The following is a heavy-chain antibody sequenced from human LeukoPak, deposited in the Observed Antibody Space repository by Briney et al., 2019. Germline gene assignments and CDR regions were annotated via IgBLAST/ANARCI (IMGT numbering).Heavy chain of an antibody. V-gene: IGHV1-46*01. D-gene: IGHD3-22*01. CDR2: INPGGDNT. CDR1: GYTFTNYY. CDR3: ARADNYYDSSGYLGGFDY. J-gene: IGHJ4*02. Sequence: ASVKVSCKASGYTFTNYYIHWVRQAPGQGLEWMGLINPGGDNTNYAQNFQGRVTMTRDMSTSTVYMELSSLRSEDTAVYYCARADNYYDSSGYLGGFDYWGQGTLVTVSS.